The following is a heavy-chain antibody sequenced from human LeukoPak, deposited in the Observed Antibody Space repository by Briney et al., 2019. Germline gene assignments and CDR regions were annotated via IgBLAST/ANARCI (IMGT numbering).Heavy chain of an antibody. CDR1: GGTFSSYA. V-gene: IGHV1-69*05. CDR3: ARSCCDYDLWSGYYPPDV. D-gene: IGHD3-3*01. J-gene: IGHJ6*04. CDR2: IVPILGTA. Sequence: SVKVSCKASGGTFSSYAISWVRQAPGQGLEWMGGIVPILGTANYAQKFQGRVTITTDESTSTAYMELSSLRSEDTAVYYCARSCCDYDLWSGYYPPDVWGKGTTVTVSS.